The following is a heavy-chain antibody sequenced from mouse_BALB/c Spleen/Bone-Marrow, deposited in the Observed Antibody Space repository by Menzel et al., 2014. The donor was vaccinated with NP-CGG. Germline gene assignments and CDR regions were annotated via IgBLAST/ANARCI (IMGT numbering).Heavy chain of an antibody. CDR3: TRSRRAIDH. Sequence: ERLQQFGSALLKPGASEQLFCKGSGYIFTSYYMCWVKRRPGQCLERIGEIKPSKGSTHLNEKCKSKATLTVDNSSSAAYMSSSILSSEDAAVYYCTRSRRAIDHWGQGTSVTVSS. V-gene: IGHV1S81*02. CDR2: IKPSKGST. J-gene: IGHJ4*01. CDR1: GYIFTSYY. D-gene: IGHD2-12*01.